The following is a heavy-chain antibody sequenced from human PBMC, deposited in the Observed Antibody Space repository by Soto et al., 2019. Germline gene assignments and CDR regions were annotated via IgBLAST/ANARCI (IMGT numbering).Heavy chain of an antibody. D-gene: IGHD2-2*01. J-gene: IGHJ3*02. CDR2: INPNSGGT. CDR1: GYTFTCYY. V-gene: IGHV1-2*04. Sequence: VSAKLSSKASGYTFTCYYMRWLRQAPGQGLEWMGWINPNSGGTNYAQEFQGWVTMTRDTSISTAYMELSRLRSDDTAVYYCARADLVVVPAAMPYDAFDIWGQGTMVTVSS. CDR3: ARADLVVVPAAMPYDAFDI.